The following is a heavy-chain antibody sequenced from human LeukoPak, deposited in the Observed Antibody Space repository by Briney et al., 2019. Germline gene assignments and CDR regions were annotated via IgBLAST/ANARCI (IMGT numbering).Heavy chain of an antibody. CDR3: ASELYF. J-gene: IGHJ4*02. CDR2: ISRSGDSI. Sequence: FSAASGFTFSSYTMNWVRLAPGKGLEWLSSISRSGDSIFYADSVKGRFTIPRDNDKTTLYLQMNSLRAEDTAVYYCASELYFWGQGTLVTVSS. D-gene: IGHD3-10*01. CDR1: GFTFSSYT. V-gene: IGHV3-21*01.